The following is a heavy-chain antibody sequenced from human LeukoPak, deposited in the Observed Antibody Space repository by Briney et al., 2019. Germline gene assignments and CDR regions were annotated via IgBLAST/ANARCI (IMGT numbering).Heavy chain of an antibody. J-gene: IGHJ1*01. V-gene: IGHV4-61*02. CDR2: IYTSGST. Sequence: SETLSLTCTVSGGSISSNSYYWSWIRQPAGKGLEWIGRIYTSGSTDYNPSLKSRVTISKDTSKNEFSLKLSSVTAADTAVYYCARLKYYYDSRGYRAEYFQHWGQGTLVTVSS. D-gene: IGHD3-22*01. CDR1: GGSISSNSYY. CDR3: ARLKYYYDSRGYRAEYFQH.